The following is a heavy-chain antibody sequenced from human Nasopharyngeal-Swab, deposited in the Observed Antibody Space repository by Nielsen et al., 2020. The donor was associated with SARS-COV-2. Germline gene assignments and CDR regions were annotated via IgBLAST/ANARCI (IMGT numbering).Heavy chain of an antibody. D-gene: IGHD3-22*01. Sequence: VRQMPGKGLEWMGIINPSGGSTSYAQKFQGRVTMTRDTSTSTVYMELSSLRSEDTAVCYCAREDYYDSSGYPPYYYYGMDVWGQGTTVTVSS. CDR3: AREDYYDSSGYPPYYYYGMDV. CDR2: INPSGGST. V-gene: IGHV1-46*01. J-gene: IGHJ6*02.